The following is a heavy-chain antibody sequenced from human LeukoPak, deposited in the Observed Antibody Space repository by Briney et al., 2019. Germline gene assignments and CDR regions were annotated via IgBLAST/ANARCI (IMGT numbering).Heavy chain of an antibody. CDR1: GYTFTSYG. J-gene: IGHJ6*03. Sequence: ASVKVSCKASGYTFTSYGISWVRQAPGQGLEWMGWISAYNGNTNYAQKLQGRVTMTTDTSTSTAYMELRSLRSDDTAVYYCASPDPRGYSYGFPDYYYMDVWGKGTTVTVSS. CDR3: ASPDPRGYSYGFPDYYYMDV. V-gene: IGHV1-18*01. D-gene: IGHD5-18*01. CDR2: ISAYNGNT.